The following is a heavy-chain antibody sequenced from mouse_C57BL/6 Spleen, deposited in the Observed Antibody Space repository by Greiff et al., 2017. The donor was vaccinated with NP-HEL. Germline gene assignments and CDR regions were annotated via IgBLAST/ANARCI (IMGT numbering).Heavy chain of an antibody. V-gene: IGHV1-52*01. D-gene: IGHD1-1*01. J-gene: IGHJ2*01. Sequence: PVSSVPLSCTSSGYTFPRYWLHFVNQMPFHCLDWIGNIDPSDSETHYNQKFKDKATLTVDKSSSTAYMQLSSLTSEDSAVYYCARGYYGSRGHYFDYWGQGTTLTVSS. CDR2: IDPSDSET. CDR3: ARGYYGSRGHYFDY. CDR1: GYTFPRYW.